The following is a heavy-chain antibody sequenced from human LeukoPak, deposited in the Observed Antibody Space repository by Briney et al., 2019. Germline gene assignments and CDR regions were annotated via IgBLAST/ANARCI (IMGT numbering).Heavy chain of an antibody. CDR1: GFTFSSYW. Sequence: PGGSLRLSCAASGFTFSSYWMSWVRQAPGKGLEWVANIKQDGSEKYYVDSVKGRFTISRDNAKNSLYLQMNSLRAEDTAVYYCARVATIFGVVINSDDAFDIWGQGTMVTVSS. D-gene: IGHD3-3*01. CDR3: ARVATIFGVVINSDDAFDI. V-gene: IGHV3-7*01. CDR2: IKQDGSEK. J-gene: IGHJ3*02.